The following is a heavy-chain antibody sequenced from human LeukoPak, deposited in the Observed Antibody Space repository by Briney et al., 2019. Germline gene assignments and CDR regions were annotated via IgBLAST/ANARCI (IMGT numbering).Heavy chain of an antibody. CDR3: ASSAGALIDC. Sequence: GRSLRLSCAASGFTFSNYDMHWVRQAPGKGLEWVAVIWFDGSNKFYADSVKGRFTISRDNSKNTLYLQMNSLRAEDTAVYYCASSAGALIDCWGQGILVIVSS. CDR2: IWFDGSNK. D-gene: IGHD6-19*01. J-gene: IGHJ4*02. CDR1: GFTFSNYD. V-gene: IGHV3-33*01.